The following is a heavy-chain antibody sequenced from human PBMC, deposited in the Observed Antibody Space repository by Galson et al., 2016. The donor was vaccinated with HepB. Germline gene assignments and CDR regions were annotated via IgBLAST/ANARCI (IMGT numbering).Heavy chain of an antibody. V-gene: IGHV3-7*01. J-gene: IGHJ4*02. CDR1: GFTFSNHW. CDR2: IKRHGSER. D-gene: IGHD3-3*01. Sequence: SLRLSCAASGFTFSNHWMTWVRQAPGKGLEWVANIKRHGSERFYVDSLKGRFTISRDNAKNSLYLQINSLRAEDTAVYYCASQGEDCGSGSPGYWGQGTLVTVSS. CDR3: ASQGEDCGSGSPGY.